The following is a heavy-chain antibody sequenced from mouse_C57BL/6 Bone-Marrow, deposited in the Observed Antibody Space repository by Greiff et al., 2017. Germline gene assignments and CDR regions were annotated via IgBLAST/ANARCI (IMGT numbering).Heavy chain of an antibody. D-gene: IGHD2-5*01. CDR1: GYTFNSYW. V-gene: IGHV1-55*01. CDR3: ERWICSNYNY. Sequence: QVQLQQPGAELVKPGASVKMSCTASGYTFNSYWITWVKQRPGQGLEWIGDIYPEDGSTNYNEKFKSKATLTVDTSSSTAYLQLSSLTSEDSAVYYCERWICSNYNYWGQGTTLTVSS. CDR2: IYPEDGST. J-gene: IGHJ2*01.